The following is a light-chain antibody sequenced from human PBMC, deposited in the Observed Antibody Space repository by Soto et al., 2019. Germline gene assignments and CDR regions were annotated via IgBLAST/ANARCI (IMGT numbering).Light chain of an antibody. Sequence: EIVLTQSPGALSLSPGERVTLSCRASQSVSSGYLAWYQQKPGQAPRLLIFDASSRATGIPDRFSGSGSGTDFTLTISRLEPEDFAVYYCQQYGSSWTFGQGTKVDIK. CDR3: QQYGSSWT. V-gene: IGKV3-20*01. CDR2: DAS. J-gene: IGKJ1*01. CDR1: QSVSSGY.